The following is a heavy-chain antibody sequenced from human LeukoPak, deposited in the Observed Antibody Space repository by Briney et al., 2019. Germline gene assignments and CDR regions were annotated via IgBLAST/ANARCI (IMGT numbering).Heavy chain of an antibody. CDR1: GGSFSGYY. CDR2: ISSSGSTI. D-gene: IGHD3-9*01. J-gene: IGHJ5*02. CDR3: ARETILTGYYNVNWFDP. V-gene: IGHV3-11*04. Sequence: LSLTCAVYGGSFSGYYWSWIRQAPGKWLEWVSYISSSGSTIYYADSVKGRFTISRDNAKNSLYLQMNSLRAEDTAVYYCARETILTGYYNVNWFDPWGQGTLVTVSS.